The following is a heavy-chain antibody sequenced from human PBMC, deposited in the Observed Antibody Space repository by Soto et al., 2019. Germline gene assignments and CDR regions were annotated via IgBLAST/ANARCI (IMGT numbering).Heavy chain of an antibody. Sequence: PGGSLRLSCAASGFTFSSYAMRWVRQAPGKGLEWVSAISGSGGSTYYADSVKGRFTISRDNSKNTLYLQMNSLRAEDTAVYYCAKDPLQPYDSSGYYYSYFDYWGQGTLVTVSS. CDR1: GFTFSSYA. J-gene: IGHJ4*02. CDR2: ISGSGGST. V-gene: IGHV3-23*01. D-gene: IGHD3-22*01. CDR3: AKDPLQPYDSSGYYYSYFDY.